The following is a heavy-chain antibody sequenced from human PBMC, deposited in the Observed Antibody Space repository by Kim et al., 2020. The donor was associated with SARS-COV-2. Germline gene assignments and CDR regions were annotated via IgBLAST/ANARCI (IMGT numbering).Heavy chain of an antibody. CDR1: GFSLTTSGMC. J-gene: IGHJ5*02. CDR3: ARLSGYSSSWFKFDP. CDR2: IDWDDDK. Sequence: SGPTLVNPSQTLTLTCTFSGFSLTTSGMCVSWIRQPPGKALEWLALIDWDDDKYYNSNLKTRLTISKDNSRNQVVLTMTNMDPMDTATYYCARLSGYSSSWFKFDPWGQGTLVTVSS. D-gene: IGHD2-2*01. V-gene: IGHV2-70*13.